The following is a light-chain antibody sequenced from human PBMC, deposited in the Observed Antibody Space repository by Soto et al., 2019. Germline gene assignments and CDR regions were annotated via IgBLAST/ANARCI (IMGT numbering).Light chain of an antibody. CDR3: SSYAGSTLYV. CDR2: EVN. J-gene: IGLJ1*01. CDR1: SSDVGGYNY. V-gene: IGLV2-8*01. Sequence: QSALTQPPSASGSPGQSVTISCTGTSSDVGGYNYVSWYQQHPGKAPKLMIYEVNKRPSGVPDRFSGSKSGNTASLTVSGLQAEDEADYYCSSYAGSTLYVFGTGTKVNVL.